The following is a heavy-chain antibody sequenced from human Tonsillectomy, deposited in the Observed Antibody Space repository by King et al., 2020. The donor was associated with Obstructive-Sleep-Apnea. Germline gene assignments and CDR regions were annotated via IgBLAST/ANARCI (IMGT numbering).Heavy chain of an antibody. CDR1: GFTFDVYA. D-gene: IGHD4/OR15-4a*01. J-gene: IGHJ3*02. Sequence: VQLVESGGGVVRPGGSLRLSCVASGFTFDVYAMSWVRQAPGKGLEWVSGIEWNGGKTGYAGSVKGRFTNSRDNAKNSLYMQMNTLRAEDTALYHCSKFPYGVSFDIWGQGTMVTVSS. CDR2: IEWNGGKT. V-gene: IGHV3-20*01. CDR3: SKFPYGVSFDI.